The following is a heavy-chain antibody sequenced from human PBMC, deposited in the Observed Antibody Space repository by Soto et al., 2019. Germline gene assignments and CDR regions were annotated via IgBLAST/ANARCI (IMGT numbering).Heavy chain of an antibody. CDR1: GASITSGDSY. CDR3: ARVSPYSSGFGGFDY. D-gene: IGHD6-19*01. V-gene: IGHV4-30-4*01. CDR2: TYYSGGT. J-gene: IGHJ4*02. Sequence: QVQLQESGPGLVKPSQTLSLTCTVSGASITSGDSYWSWIRQSPGKGLEWIGYTYYSGGTYYNPSLRSRVTISVDTSKNQFSLKLSSVTAADTAVYYCARVSPYSSGFGGFDYWGQGTLATVSS.